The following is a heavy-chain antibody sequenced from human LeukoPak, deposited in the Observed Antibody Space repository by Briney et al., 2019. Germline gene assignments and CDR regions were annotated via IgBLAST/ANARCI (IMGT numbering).Heavy chain of an antibody. CDR2: ISGSGYTT. J-gene: IGHJ4*02. CDR3: ASQTSAKGFDY. D-gene: IGHD2-2*01. Sequence: PGGSLRLSCAASGFTFSSYSMNWVRQTPGRGLEWVSSISGSGYTTHYADSVQGRFTISRDNSNNTLYLQMNSLRVEDTAVYYCASQTSAKGFDYWGQGTLVTVSS. CDR1: GFTFSSYS. V-gene: IGHV3-23*01.